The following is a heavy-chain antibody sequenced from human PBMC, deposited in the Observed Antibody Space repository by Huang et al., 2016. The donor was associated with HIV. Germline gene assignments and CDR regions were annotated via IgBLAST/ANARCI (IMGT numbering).Heavy chain of an antibody. CDR1: GFKVSGFG. CDR2: ISYDGRSQ. CDR3: AKESRWFSDFDH. V-gene: IGHV3-30*18. D-gene: IGHD2-15*01. Sequence: QVHLVESGGGVVQPGGSLRLSWAGAGFKVSGFGMHWVRQAPGKGLEWVAVISYDGRSQFYTDSVKGRFTISRDNSDNTLSLQMKGLRPDDTAVYYCAKESRWFSDFDHWGQGVLVSVSS. J-gene: IGHJ4*02.